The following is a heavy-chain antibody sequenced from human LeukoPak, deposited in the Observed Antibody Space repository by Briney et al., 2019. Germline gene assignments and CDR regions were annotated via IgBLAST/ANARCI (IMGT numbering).Heavy chain of an antibody. CDR2: IRSKACGGTT. D-gene: IGHD3-3*01. V-gene: IGHV3-49*04. Sequence: PGRSLRLSCTASGFTFGDYAMSCVRQAPGKGLEWVGFIRSKACGGTTEYAASVKGRFTISRDDSKSIAYLQMNSLKTEDTAVYYCTALIRFLEWLTDYWGQGTLVAVSS. CDR1: GFTFGDYA. J-gene: IGHJ4*02. CDR3: TALIRFLEWLTDY.